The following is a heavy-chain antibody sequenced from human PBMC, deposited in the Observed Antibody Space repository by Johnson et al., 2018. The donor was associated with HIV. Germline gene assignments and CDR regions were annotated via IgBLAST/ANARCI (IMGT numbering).Heavy chain of an antibody. J-gene: IGHJ3*02. D-gene: IGHD3-10*01. CDR3: AKDPTDFGADWAFDI. V-gene: IGHV3-30*02. CDR2: IRYDGSNK. Sequence: QVQLVESGGGVVQPGRSLRLSCAASGFTFSTYAMHWVRQAPGKGLEWVAFIRYDGSNKYYVDSVKGRFTISRDNSKNTFYLQMNSLRGDDTAVYYCAKDPTDFGADWAFDIWGQGTMVTVSS. CDR1: GFTFSTYA.